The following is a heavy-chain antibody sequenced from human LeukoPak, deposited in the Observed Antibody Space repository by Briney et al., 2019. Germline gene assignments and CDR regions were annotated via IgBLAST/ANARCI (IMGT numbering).Heavy chain of an antibody. CDR1: GFTFSHAW. V-gene: IGHV3-15*01. Sequence: PGGSLRLSCATSGFTFSHAWMSWVRQAPGKGLEWIGRIKSNSDGGTTDYAAPVKGRFTISRDDSKNTLYLQMNSLKTEDTAVYYCTTVLSDSSAHYFPLDAFDIWGQGTMVTVSS. J-gene: IGHJ3*02. D-gene: IGHD3-22*01. CDR3: TTVLSDSSAHYFPLDAFDI. CDR2: IKSNSDGGTT.